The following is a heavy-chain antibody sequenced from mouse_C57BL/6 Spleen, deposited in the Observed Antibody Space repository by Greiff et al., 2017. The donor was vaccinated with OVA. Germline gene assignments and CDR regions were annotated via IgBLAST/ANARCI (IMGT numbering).Heavy chain of an antibody. V-gene: IGHV1-50*01. D-gene: IGHD2-5*01. J-gene: IGHJ2*01. Sequence: VQLQQPGAELVKPGASVKLSCKASGYTFTSYWMQWVKQRPGQGLEWIGEIDPSDSYTNYNQKFKGKATLTVDTSSSTAYMQLSSLTSEDSAVYYCARPYSNYVRYFDYWGQGTTLTVSS. CDR2: IDPSDSYT. CDR1: GYTFTSYW. CDR3: ARPYSNYVRYFDY.